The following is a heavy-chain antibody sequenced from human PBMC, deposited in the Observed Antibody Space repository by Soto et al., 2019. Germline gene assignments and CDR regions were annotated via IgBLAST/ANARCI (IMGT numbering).Heavy chain of an antibody. CDR2: IYYSGST. V-gene: IGHV4-61*01. CDR3: ARGKMAQYYYYGMDV. CDR1: GGSVSSGSYY. Sequence: QVQLQESGPGLVKPSETLSLTCTVSGGSVSSGSYYWSWIRQPPGKGLEWSGYIYYSGSTNYNPSLKSRVTISVDTSKNQVSLKLSSVTAADTAVYYCARGKMAQYYYYGMDVWGQGTTVTVSS. J-gene: IGHJ6*02.